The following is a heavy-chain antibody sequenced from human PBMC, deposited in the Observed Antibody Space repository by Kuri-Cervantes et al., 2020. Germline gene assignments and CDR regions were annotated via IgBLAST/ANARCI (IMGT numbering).Heavy chain of an antibody. V-gene: IGHV4-34*01. Sequence: SETLSLTCSVSGGSVTIDPYYWSWIRQPPGKGLEWIGEINHSGSTNYNPSLKSRVTISVDTSKNQFSLKLSSVTAADTAVYYCARRSARGYCSGGSCYSPPRYFDYWGQGTLVTVSS. CDR2: INHSGST. CDR3: ARRSARGYCSGGSCYSPPRYFDY. D-gene: IGHD2-15*01. J-gene: IGHJ4*02. CDR1: GGSVTIDPYY.